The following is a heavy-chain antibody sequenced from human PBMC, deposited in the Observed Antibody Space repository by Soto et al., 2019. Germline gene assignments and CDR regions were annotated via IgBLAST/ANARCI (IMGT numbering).Heavy chain of an antibody. J-gene: IGHJ3*02. CDR1: GYTFTGYY. D-gene: IGHD2-21*02. CDR3: ARGGTVVTHAFDI. Sequence: ASVKVSCKASGYTFTGYYMHWVRQAPGQGLEWMGWINPNSGGTNYAQKFQGWVTMTRDTSISTAYMELSRLRSDDTAVYYCARGGTVVTHAFDIWGQGTMVTVS. V-gene: IGHV1-2*04. CDR2: INPNSGGT.